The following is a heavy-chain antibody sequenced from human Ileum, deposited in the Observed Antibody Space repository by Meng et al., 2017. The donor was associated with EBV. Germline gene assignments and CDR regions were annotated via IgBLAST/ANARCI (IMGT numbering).Heavy chain of an antibody. J-gene: IGHJ5*02. D-gene: IGHD1-26*01. CDR3: ARWDTAWFDP. CDR2: IYNTGST. CDR1: GCSITRYCYS. V-gene: IGHV4-39*01. Sequence: LPSQEWPVRPWKPSATPCPLSSDSGCSITRYCYSCGWTRQTPGKGLEWIEYIYNTGSTYYIPSLKRGDTTSDDTSKKEFSLKVTAVTAADTALYYCARWDTAWFDPWGRGTLVTVSS.